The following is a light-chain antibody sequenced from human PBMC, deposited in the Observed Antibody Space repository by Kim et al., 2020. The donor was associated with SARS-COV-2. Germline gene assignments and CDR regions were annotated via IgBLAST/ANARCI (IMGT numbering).Light chain of an antibody. V-gene: IGLV3-1*01. CDR3: QAWDSNTEV. CDR2: QDK. CDR1: KLGEKY. J-gene: IGLJ3*02. Sequence: SVFPGQTASITCSGDKLGEKYTSWYQQRPGQAPILIIYQDKKRPSGNPERFSGSNSGDTATLTISGTQAMDEADYYCQAWDSNTEVFGGGTQLTVL.